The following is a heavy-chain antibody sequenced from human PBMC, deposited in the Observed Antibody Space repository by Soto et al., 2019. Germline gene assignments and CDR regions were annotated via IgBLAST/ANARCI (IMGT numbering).Heavy chain of an antibody. V-gene: IGHV3-30*18. CDR1: GFTFSSYG. CDR2: ISYDGSNK. D-gene: IGHD6-19*01. CDR3: AKDLLKSSGWSPVDY. J-gene: IGHJ4*02. Sequence: GGSLRLSCAASGFTFSSYGMHWVRQAPGKGLEWVAVISYDGSNKYYADSVKGRFTISRDNSKNTLYLQMNSLRAEDTAVYYCAKDLLKSSGWSPVDYWGQGTLVTVSS.